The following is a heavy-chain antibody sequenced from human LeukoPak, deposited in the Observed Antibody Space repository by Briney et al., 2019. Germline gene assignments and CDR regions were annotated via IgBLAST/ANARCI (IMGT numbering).Heavy chain of an antibody. V-gene: IGHV5-51*01. J-gene: IGHJ5*02. D-gene: IGHD1-26*01. CDR1: GYSFTSYW. CDR2: IYPGDSDT. CDR3: ARRSGRFLNWFDP. Sequence: GESLKISCKGSGYSFTSYWIGWLRQIPGKAPDGLGIIYPGDSDTRYSPSFQGQVPISADKSISTAYLQWSSLKASDTAMYYCARRSGRFLNWFDPWGQGTLVTVSS.